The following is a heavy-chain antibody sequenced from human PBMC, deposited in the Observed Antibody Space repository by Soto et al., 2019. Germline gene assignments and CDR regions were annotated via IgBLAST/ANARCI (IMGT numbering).Heavy chain of an antibody. CDR2: ISYSGSP. V-gene: IGHV4-59*01. CDR1: GGSISGYD. Sequence: QVQLQESGPGLVKPSETLSLTWTVSGGSISGYDWSWIRQSPGKGLEWIGYISYSGSPNYNPSLKSRVAISVDTSQNQFSLKLTAVTAADTAVYYCARTGRSSSKTVFDYWGQGTLVTVSS. J-gene: IGHJ4*02. D-gene: IGHD6-6*01. CDR3: ARTGRSSSKTVFDY.